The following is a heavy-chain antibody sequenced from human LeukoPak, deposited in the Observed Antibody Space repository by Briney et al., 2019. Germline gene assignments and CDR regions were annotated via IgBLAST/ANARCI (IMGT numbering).Heavy chain of an antibody. CDR3: ARDLGRYFDL. V-gene: IGHV3-11*04. CDR2: IDKTGGRM. CDR1: EITFSDYY. Sequence: GGSLRLSCTASEITFSDYYFSWIRQAPGKGLEWLSYIDKTGGRMDYADSLRGRFTISRDNAKKSLYLQMNNSRVEDTALYYCARDLGRYFDLWGRGTLVTVSS. J-gene: IGHJ2*01.